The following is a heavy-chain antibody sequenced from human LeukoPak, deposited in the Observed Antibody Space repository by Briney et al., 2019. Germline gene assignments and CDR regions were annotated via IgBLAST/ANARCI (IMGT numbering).Heavy chain of an antibody. CDR1: GGSFSGYY. Sequence: SETLSLTCAVYGGSFSGYYWSWIRQPPGKGLEWIGEINHSGSTNYNPSLKSRVTISVDTSKNQFSLKLSSVTAADTAVYYCARHLRTAVGATSHLDYWGQGTLVTVSS. J-gene: IGHJ4*02. CDR3: ARHLRTAVGATSHLDY. V-gene: IGHV4-34*01. CDR2: INHSGST. D-gene: IGHD1-26*01.